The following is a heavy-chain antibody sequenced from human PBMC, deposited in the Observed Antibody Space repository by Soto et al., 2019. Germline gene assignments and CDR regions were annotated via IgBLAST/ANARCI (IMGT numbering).Heavy chain of an antibody. CDR1: GFTFSSYG. J-gene: IGHJ6*01. D-gene: IGHD3-16*01. V-gene: IGHV3-30*18. CDR3: AKVMITFGGTRYGLDV. CDR2: ISYDGGNK. Sequence: QVQLVESGGGVVQSGRSLRLSCAASGFTFSSYGIHWVHQAPGKGLEWVAFISYDGGNKYYADSVKGRFTISRDNPKNTLFLQMNSLRAEDTAVYYCAKVMITFGGTRYGLDVWGQGTTVTVSS.